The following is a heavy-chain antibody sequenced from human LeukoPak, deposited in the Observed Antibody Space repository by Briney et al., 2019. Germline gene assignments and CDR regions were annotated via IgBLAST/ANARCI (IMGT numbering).Heavy chain of an antibody. CDR3: ARRGITYSSSFFAY. Sequence: SETLSLTCTVSGDSIGKSNYYWAWVRQPPGKGLEWLGSIFYSGRTYYNPSLKSRVTIPVDTSKNQFSLNLHSMTAPDTATYYCARRGITYSSSFFAYWGQGTLVTVSS. J-gene: IGHJ4*02. CDR1: GDSIGKSNYY. CDR2: IFYSGRT. D-gene: IGHD6-13*01. V-gene: IGHV4-39*01.